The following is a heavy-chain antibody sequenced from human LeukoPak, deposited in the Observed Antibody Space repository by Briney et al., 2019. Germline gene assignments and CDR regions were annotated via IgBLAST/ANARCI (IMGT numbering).Heavy chain of an antibody. CDR1: GFTFKSHG. Sequence: GGSLRLSCVASGFTFKSHGMTWVRQVPGKGLEWLSSITGAGTSTKYADSVNGRFTISRDNSKNTLSLQMTGQRAEDTAVYYCARKVAVAMDLDYWGQGTLVTVSS. CDR3: ARKVAVAMDLDY. J-gene: IGHJ4*02. V-gene: IGHV3-23*01. CDR2: ITGAGTST. D-gene: IGHD5-18*01.